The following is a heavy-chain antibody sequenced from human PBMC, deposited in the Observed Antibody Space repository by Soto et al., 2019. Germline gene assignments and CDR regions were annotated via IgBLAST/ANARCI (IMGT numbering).Heavy chain of an antibody. CDR1: GYTFSTSG. D-gene: IGHD5-18*01. V-gene: IGHV1-18*01. CDR3: ARDTESNRYND. J-gene: IGHJ1*01. Sequence: QVQVLQSGPEVKRPGASVTVSCKTSGYTFSTSGISWVRQAPGQGLEWVGWIRPDNGNRKSAQRLQGRVTLTTDTSASTAYMELRSLTSXXXXXXXXARDTESNRYNDWGQGTLVTVSS. CDR2: IRPDNGNR.